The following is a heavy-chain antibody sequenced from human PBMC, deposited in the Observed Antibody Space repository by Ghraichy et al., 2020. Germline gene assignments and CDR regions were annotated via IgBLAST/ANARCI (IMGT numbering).Heavy chain of an antibody. Sequence: SDTLSLTCTVSGGSISGYYWSWIRQPPGKGLEWIGYIHYSGSTTYNPSLKSRVTMSVDTSKNQFSLKLSSVTAADTAVYYCARYYCTISTCYNFDFWGQGTLVTVSS. J-gene: IGHJ4*02. CDR1: GGSISGYY. CDR2: IHYSGST. D-gene: IGHD2-2*02. V-gene: IGHV4-59*07. CDR3: ARYYCTISTCYNFDF.